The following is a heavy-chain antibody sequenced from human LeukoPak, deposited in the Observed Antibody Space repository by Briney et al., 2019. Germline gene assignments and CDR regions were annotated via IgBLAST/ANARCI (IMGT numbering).Heavy chain of an antibody. CDR2: IYYSRST. V-gene: IGHV4-59*01. Sequence: SETLSLTCTVSGGLISSYYWSWIRQPPGKGLEWIGYIYYSRSTKYNPSLKSRVTISVGTSKNQFSLKLTSVTAADTAEYYCARAPPSAAGYYYGMDVWGQGTTVTVSS. J-gene: IGHJ6*02. CDR1: GGLISSYY. CDR3: ARAPPSAAGYYYGMDV. D-gene: IGHD6-13*01.